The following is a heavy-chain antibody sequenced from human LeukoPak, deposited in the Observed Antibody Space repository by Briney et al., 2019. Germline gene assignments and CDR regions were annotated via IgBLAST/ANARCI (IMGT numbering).Heavy chain of an antibody. CDR1: GGSISSNNW. V-gene: IGHV4-4*02. CDR2: IYHSGST. D-gene: IGHD3-10*01. CDR3: ARAYMVRGVISCFDP. J-gene: IGHJ5*02. Sequence: SGTLSLTCAVSGGSISSNNWWSWVRQPPGKGLEWIGEIYHSGSTNYNPSLKSRVTISVDKSKNQFSLKLSSVTAADTAVYYCARAYMVRGVISCFDPWGQGSLVTVSS.